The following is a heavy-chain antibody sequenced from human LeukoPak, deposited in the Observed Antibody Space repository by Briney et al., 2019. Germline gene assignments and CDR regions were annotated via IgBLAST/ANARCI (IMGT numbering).Heavy chain of an antibody. Sequence: GGSLRLSCAASGFTFSNAWMSWVRQAPGKGLEWVGRIKSKTDGGTTDYAAPVKGRFTISRDDSKNTLYLQMNSLRAEDTAVYYCAKTFDTVYFDYWGQGTLVTVSS. J-gene: IGHJ4*02. V-gene: IGHV3-15*01. CDR1: GFTFSNAW. CDR2: IKSKTDGGTT. CDR3: AKTFDTVYFDY. D-gene: IGHD4-17*01.